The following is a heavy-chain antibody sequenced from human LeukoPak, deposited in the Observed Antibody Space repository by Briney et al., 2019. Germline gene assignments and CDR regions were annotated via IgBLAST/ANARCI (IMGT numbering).Heavy chain of an antibody. J-gene: IGHJ6*04. CDR2: IRSSSRTI. CDR3: AELGITMIGGV. CDR1: GFTFSSYS. V-gene: IGHV3-48*01. Sequence: GGSLRLSCAASGFTFSSYSMNWVRQAPGKGLEWISYIRSSSRTIYYADSVKGRFTISRDNAKNSLFLQMNSLRVEDTAVYYCAELGITMIGGVWGKGTTVTISS. D-gene: IGHD3-10*02.